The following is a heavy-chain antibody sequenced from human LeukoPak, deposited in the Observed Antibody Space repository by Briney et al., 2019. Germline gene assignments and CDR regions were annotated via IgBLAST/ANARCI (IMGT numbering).Heavy chain of an antibody. V-gene: IGHV3-23*01. CDR1: GFTFSSYA. J-gene: IGHJ4*02. CDR2: ISGSGGST. CDR3: AKVPPCGGDCYPLDY. D-gene: IGHD2-21*02. Sequence: HGGSLRLSCAASGFTFSSYAMSWVRQAPGKGLEWVSAISGSGGSTYYADSVKGRFTISRDNSKNTLYLQMNSLRAEDTAVYYCAKVPPCGGDCYPLDYWGQGTLVTVSS.